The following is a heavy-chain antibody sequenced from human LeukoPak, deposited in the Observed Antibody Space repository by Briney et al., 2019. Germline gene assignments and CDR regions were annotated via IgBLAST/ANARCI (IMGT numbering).Heavy chain of an antibody. CDR2: ISGRSYSM. CDR3: VRGKRRFDL. Sequence: GGSLRLSCAASGFSFSESYMTWIRQAPGKGLEWVAYISGRSYSMYYEDSVKGRFTISRDNANNSLYLHMSSLRADDTAVYYCVRGKRRFDLRGQGTLVTVSS. CDR1: GFSFSESY. J-gene: IGHJ4*02. V-gene: IGHV3-11*01.